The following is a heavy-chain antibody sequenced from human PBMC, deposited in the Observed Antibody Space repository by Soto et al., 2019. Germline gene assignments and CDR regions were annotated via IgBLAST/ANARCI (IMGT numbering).Heavy chain of an antibody. CDR3: ARSHSRTAMVKYYYYGMDV. J-gene: IGHJ6*02. CDR2: IKQDGSEK. Sequence: GGSLRLSCAASGFTFSSYWMSWVRQAPGKGLEWVANIKQDGSEKYYVDSVKGRFTISRDNAKNSLYLQMNSLRAEDTAVYYCARSHSRTAMVKYYYYGMDVWGQGTTVTVSS. V-gene: IGHV3-7*05. CDR1: GFTFSSYW. D-gene: IGHD5-18*01.